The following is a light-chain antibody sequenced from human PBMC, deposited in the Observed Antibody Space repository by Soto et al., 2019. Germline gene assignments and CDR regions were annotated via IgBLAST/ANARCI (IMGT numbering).Light chain of an antibody. CDR3: QQRSTWPYT. CDR1: QSVSSN. Sequence: EIVLTQSPATLSLSPGERASLSCRASQSVSSNLAWYQQKPGQAPRLLISDASNRATGIPARFTGNGSGTDFTLTISSLEPEDFAVYYCQQRSTWPYTFGQGTKLEIK. CDR2: DAS. V-gene: IGKV3-11*01. J-gene: IGKJ2*01.